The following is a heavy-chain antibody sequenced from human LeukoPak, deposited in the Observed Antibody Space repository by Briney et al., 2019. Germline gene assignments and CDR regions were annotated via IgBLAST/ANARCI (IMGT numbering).Heavy chain of an antibody. V-gene: IGHV3-48*04. CDR1: GFTFSGYS. J-gene: IGHJ4*02. CDR2: TSRSGSTT. CDR3: ARDLAVAGSYYFDY. Sequence: GGSLRLSCGASGFTFSGYSMNWVRQAPGKGLEWVSYTSRSGSTTYYADSVEGRFTISRDNAKNSLYLQMNSLRAEDTAVYYCARDLAVAGSYYFDYWGQGTLVTVSS. D-gene: IGHD6-19*01.